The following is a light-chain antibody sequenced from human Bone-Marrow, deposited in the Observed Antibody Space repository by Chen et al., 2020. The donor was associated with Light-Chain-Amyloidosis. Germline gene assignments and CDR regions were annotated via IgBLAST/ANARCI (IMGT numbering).Light chain of an antibody. CDR3: QSYQGSSQGV. J-gene: IGLJ3*02. Sequence: NFMLTQPHSVSESPGQTVIISCPCSSVSIATNYVQWYQQRPGSSPTTVIYEDDQRPSGVPDRFSGSIDRSSNSASLTISGLKTEDEADYYCQSYQGSSQGVFGGGTKLTVL. CDR2: EDD. V-gene: IGLV6-57*01. CDR1: SVSIATNY.